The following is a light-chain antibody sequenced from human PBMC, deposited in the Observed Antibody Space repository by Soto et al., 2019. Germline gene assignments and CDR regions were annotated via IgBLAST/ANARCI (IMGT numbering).Light chain of an antibody. CDR2: GAS. CDR1: QSVSSN. Sequence: EIVMTQSPATLSVSPGERATLSCWASQSVSSNLVWYQHKPGQPPRLLIYGASTRATGIPARFSGSGSGTEFTLTISSLQSEDFAVYYCQQYNNWPPWTFGQGTKVEIK. V-gene: IGKV3-15*01. J-gene: IGKJ1*01. CDR3: QQYNNWPPWT.